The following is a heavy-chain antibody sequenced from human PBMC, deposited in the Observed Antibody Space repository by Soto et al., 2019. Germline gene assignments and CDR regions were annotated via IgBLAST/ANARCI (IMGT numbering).Heavy chain of an antibody. D-gene: IGHD6-13*01. CDR2: ISAYNGNT. J-gene: IGHJ5*02. CDR3: ARLAGAGYNWVDP. V-gene: IGHV1-18*04. CDR1: GYTFTSYG. Sequence: QVQLVQSGAEVKKPGASVKVSCKASGYTFTSYGISWVRQAPGQGLEWMGWISAYNGNTNYAQKLQGRVTMTTDTSQSTGYKELRSLRSEDTAVYYCARLAGAGYNWVDPWGQGTLVTVSS.